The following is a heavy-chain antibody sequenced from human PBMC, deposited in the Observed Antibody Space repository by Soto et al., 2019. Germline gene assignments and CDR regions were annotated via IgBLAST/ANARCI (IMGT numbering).Heavy chain of an antibody. CDR1: GFTFSYYE. CDR3: ARDTGRASADL. D-gene: IGHD6-13*01. Sequence: EVQLAESGGDLVQPGGSLRLSCVGSGFTFSYYEMNWVRQAPGKGLERVAFISHTDRLTHYPDSVKGRFTISRDNAQNSLYLEMTSLRDEDTGVYYCARDTGRASADLWGQGTLVTVSS. V-gene: IGHV3-48*03. J-gene: IGHJ5*02. CDR2: ISHTDRLT.